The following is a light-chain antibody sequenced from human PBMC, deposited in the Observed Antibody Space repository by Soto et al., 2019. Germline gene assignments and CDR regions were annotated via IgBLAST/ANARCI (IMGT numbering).Light chain of an antibody. CDR3: SSYAGSDNWV. Sequence: QPVLTQPPYASGSPGQSVTISCTGTSSDVGGYNYVSWYQQHPGKAPKLMIYEVSKRPSGVPDRFSGSKSGNTASLTVSGLQAEDEADYYCSSYAGSDNWVFGGGTQLTVL. V-gene: IGLV2-8*01. CDR1: SSDVGGYNY. CDR2: EVS. J-gene: IGLJ7*01.